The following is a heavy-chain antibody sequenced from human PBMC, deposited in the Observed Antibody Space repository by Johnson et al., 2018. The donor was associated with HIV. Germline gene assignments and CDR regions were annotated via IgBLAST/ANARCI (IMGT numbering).Heavy chain of an antibody. CDR1: GFTFSSNY. CDR2: IYSGGST. V-gene: IGHV3-66*01. CDR3: AKGRGYDYDALDF. Sequence: EVQLVESGGGLVQPGGSLRLSCAASGFTFSSNYMSWVRQAPGKGLEWVSVIYSGGSTFYADSVKGRFTISRDNSKNTLYLQMSSLRAEDTAVYYCAKGRGYDYDALDFWGQGTMVTVSS. J-gene: IGHJ3*01. D-gene: IGHD5-12*01.